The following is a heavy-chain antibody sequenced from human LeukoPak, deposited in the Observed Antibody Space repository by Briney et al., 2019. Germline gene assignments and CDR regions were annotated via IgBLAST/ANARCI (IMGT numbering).Heavy chain of an antibody. CDR2: ISSSGSTT. D-gene: IGHD4-23*01. CDR1: GFTFSSYE. CDR3: AREGYGGHAFDI. J-gene: IGHJ3*02. Sequence: PGGSLRLSCAASGFTFSSYEMNWVRQAPGKGLEWVSYISSSGSTTHYADSVKGRFTISRDNAKKSLYLQMNSLRDEDTAVYYCAREGYGGHAFDIWGQGTMVTVSS. V-gene: IGHV3-48*03.